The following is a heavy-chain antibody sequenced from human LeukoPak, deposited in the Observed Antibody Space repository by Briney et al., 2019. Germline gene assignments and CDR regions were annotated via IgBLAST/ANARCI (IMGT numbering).Heavy chain of an antibody. CDR3: ARQGMGAIPRFDL. Sequence: VSVKVSCKASGYTFTDYYLHWIRQAPGQGLEWMGWITPNSGATNYAQKFQGRVTMTWDTSISTAYMELSRIRSDDTAEYYCARQGMGAIPRFDLWGQGTLVTVSS. J-gene: IGHJ5*02. D-gene: IGHD1-26*01. CDR2: ITPNSGAT. CDR1: GYTFTDYY. V-gene: IGHV1-2*02.